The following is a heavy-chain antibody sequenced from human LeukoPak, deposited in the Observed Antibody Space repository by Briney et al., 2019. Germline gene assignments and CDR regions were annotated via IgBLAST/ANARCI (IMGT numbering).Heavy chain of an antibody. CDR1: GYTFTTYF. D-gene: IGHD3-3*01. Sequence: ASVKVSCKASGYTFTTYFLHWVRQAPGQGLEWMGIIDPSSGGSTSAQKFQGRVTMTEDTSTDTAYMELSSLRSEDTAVYYCATDSSGPDAFDIWGQGTMVTVSS. CDR3: ATDSSGPDAFDI. CDR2: IDPSSGGS. J-gene: IGHJ3*02. V-gene: IGHV1-46*01.